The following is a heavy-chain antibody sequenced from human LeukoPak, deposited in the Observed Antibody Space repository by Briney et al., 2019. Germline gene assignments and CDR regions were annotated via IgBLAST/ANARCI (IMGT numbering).Heavy chain of an antibody. CDR3: ARVPEDYYDSSGYYAFDI. V-gene: IGHV4-30-2*01. CDR2: IYHSGST. CDR1: GGSISSGGYS. J-gene: IGHJ3*02. D-gene: IGHD3-22*01. Sequence: SETLSLTCAVSGGSISSGGYSWSWIRQPPGKGLEWIGYIYHSGSTYYNPSLKSRVTISVDRSKNQFSLKLSSVTAADTAVYYCARVPEDYYDSSGYYAFDIWGQGTMVTASS.